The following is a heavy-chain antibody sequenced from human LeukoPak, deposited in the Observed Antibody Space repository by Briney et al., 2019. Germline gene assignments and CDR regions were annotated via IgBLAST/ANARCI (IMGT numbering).Heavy chain of an antibody. J-gene: IGHJ4*02. CDR1: GFTFSDFY. D-gene: IGHD2-15*01. Sequence: PGGSLRLSCAASGFTFSDFYMSGIGQAPVKGLKSVSYISGSSSNTNYADSVKGRFTISRDNAKNSLYLQMNSLRPEDTAVYYCTRHPAEGDYWGQGTLVTVSS. CDR2: ISGSSSNT. V-gene: IGHV3-11*03. CDR3: TRHPAEGDY.